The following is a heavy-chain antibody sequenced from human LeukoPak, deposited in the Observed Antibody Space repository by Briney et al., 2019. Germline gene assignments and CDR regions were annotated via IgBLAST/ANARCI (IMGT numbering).Heavy chain of an antibody. CDR1: GYTFSTYG. CDR3: ARNAGSYFEFAP. V-gene: IGHV1-18*01. Sequence: ASVKVSCETSGYTFSTYGLSWVRQAPGQGLEWMGWISGNSGKTHYAQKFQDRVTLTTDTSSTTAFMERRSLRSDDTAMYYCARNAGSYFEFAPWGQGTLVTVSS. D-gene: IGHD1-26*01. J-gene: IGHJ5*02. CDR2: ISGNSGKT.